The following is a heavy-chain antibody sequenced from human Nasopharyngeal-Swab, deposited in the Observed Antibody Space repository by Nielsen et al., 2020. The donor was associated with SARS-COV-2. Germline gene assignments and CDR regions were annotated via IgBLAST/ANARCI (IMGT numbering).Heavy chain of an antibody. Sequence: SETLSPTCTVSGDSINSHFWSWIRQPPGKGLDWIGYISYGGSTNYNPSLRSRVTISVDTSKSQFSLKLTSVTAADTAVYYCARGLYDGSGLLDSWGHGTLVTVSS. CDR1: GDSINSHF. CDR2: ISYGGST. V-gene: IGHV4-59*11. CDR3: ARGLYDGSGLLDS. J-gene: IGHJ5*01. D-gene: IGHD3-22*01.